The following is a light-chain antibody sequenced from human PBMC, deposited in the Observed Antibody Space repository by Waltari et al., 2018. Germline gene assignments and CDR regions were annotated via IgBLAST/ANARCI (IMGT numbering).Light chain of an antibody. Sequence: QSALTQPASVSGSPGQSITISCTGTSSDVGFYNYVSWYQQHPGKAPKLMIYDVSERPSGVSNRFSGSKSGNTASLTISVLQAEDEADYYCNSYAGSSSWVFGGGTKLTVL. CDR3: NSYAGSSSWV. J-gene: IGLJ3*02. CDR2: DVS. CDR1: SSDVGFYNY. V-gene: IGLV2-14*01.